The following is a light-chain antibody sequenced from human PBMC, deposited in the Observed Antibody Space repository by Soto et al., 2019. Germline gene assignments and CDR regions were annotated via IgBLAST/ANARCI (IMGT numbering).Light chain of an antibody. J-gene: IGKJ1*01. CDR3: QQSYSTPWA. CDR2: AAS. CDR1: QRISTY. V-gene: IGKV1-39*01. Sequence: DIQMTQSPSSLSSSVGDRVTITCPSSQRISTYLNWYQHKPGKAPKLLIYAASSLQSGVPSRFSGSGVGTDFTLTISSLQPEDFAAYYCQQSYSTPWAFGQGTKVDIK.